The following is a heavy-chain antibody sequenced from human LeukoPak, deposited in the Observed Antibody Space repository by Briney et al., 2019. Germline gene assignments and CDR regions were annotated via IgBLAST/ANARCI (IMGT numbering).Heavy chain of an antibody. Sequence: GASVKVSCKASGYTFTSYGISWVRQAPGQGLEWMGWISAYNGNTNYAQKLQGRVTMTTDTSTSTAYMELRSLRSGDTAVYYCARATIVVVPAALDPSSYYYYGMDVWGQGTTVTVSS. J-gene: IGHJ6*02. D-gene: IGHD2-2*01. V-gene: IGHV1-18*01. CDR1: GYTFTSYG. CDR3: ARATIVVVPAALDPSSYYYYGMDV. CDR2: ISAYNGNT.